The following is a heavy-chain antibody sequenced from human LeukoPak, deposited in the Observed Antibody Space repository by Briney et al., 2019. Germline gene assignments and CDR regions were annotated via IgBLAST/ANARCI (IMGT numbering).Heavy chain of an antibody. Sequence: GGSLRLSWAPYGSTFSSYSMKWVRQPPGKGREWVSSISIISSYKYYADSVKGRFTISRDNAKNSLYLQMNSLRAEDTAVYYCARDTTRGDAITIFGVGFYYYYMDVWGKGTTVTVSS. CDR1: GSTFSSYS. J-gene: IGHJ6*03. D-gene: IGHD3-3*01. CDR3: ARDTTRGDAITIFGVGFYYYYMDV. CDR2: ISIISSYK. V-gene: IGHV3-21*01.